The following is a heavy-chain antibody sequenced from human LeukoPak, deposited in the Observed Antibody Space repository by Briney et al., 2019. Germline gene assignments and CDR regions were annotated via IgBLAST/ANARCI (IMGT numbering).Heavy chain of an antibody. J-gene: IGHJ4*02. Sequence: GGSLRLSCAASGFTFSSYAMSWVRQAPGKGLEWVANIKQDGSEKYYVDSVKGRFTISRDNAKNSLYLQMNSLRAEDTAVYYCARDRSGRGYSYGYVDYWGQGTLVTVSS. CDR2: IKQDGSEK. CDR1: GFTFSSYA. D-gene: IGHD5-18*01. V-gene: IGHV3-7*01. CDR3: ARDRSGRGYSYGYVDY.